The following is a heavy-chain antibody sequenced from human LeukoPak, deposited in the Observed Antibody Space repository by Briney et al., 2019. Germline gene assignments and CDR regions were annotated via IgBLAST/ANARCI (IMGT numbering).Heavy chain of an antibody. V-gene: IGHV4-59*12. Sequence: SETLSLTCTVSGGSISSYYWSWIRQPPGKGLEWIGYIYYSGSTNYNPSLKSRVTISVDTSKNQFSLKLSSVTAADTAVYYCARGLGGIHNWFDPWGQGTLVTVSS. CDR2: IYYSGST. D-gene: IGHD1-1*01. CDR1: GGSISSYY. J-gene: IGHJ5*02. CDR3: ARGLGGIHNWFDP.